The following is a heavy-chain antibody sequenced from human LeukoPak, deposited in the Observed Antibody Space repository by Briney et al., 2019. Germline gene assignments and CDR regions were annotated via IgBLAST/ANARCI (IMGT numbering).Heavy chain of an antibody. J-gene: IGHJ4*02. CDR1: GFTFXXYA. D-gene: IGHD6-13*01. Sequence: LXLSXXAXGFTFXXYAMNWVRQAPGKXLEWVSGISGFGGSTYYAPSVKGRLTISRDNFGNMLYLHLDSLRVEDTAIYYCARRSGSSWSSFDYWGQGALVTVSS. V-gene: IGHV3-23*01. CDR2: ISGFGGST. CDR3: ARRSGSSWSSFDY.